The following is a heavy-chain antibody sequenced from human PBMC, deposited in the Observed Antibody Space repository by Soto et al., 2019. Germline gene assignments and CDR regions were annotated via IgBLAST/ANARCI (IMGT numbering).Heavy chain of an antibody. Sequence: GGSLRLSCAASGFTFSSYAMHWVRQAPGKGLEWVAVISYDGSNKYYADSVKGRFTISRDNSKNTLYLQMNSLRAEDTAVYYCARELTSIAARPTALGIDYWGQGTLVTVSS. CDR3: ARELTSIAARPTALGIDY. CDR1: GFTFSSYA. D-gene: IGHD6-6*01. V-gene: IGHV3-30-3*01. CDR2: ISYDGSNK. J-gene: IGHJ4*02.